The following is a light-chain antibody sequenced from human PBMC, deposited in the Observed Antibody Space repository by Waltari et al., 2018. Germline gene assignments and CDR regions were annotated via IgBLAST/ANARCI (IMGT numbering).Light chain of an antibody. J-gene: IGLJ2*01. CDR2: GNN. Sequence: QYVLTLQPSETGAPGLRVTITCTGSISNIVARYDVNQYQQLPGTDPKLHIYGNNTRPAGVPDRFSGSNSDTSASLAITGLQAEDESDYYCQSYDSSLIVVFGGGTKLTVL. CDR1: ISNIVARYD. CDR3: QSYDSSLIVV. V-gene: IGLV1-40*01.